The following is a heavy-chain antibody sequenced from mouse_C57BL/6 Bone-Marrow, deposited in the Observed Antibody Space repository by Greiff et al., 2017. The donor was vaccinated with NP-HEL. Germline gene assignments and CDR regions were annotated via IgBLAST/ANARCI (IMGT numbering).Heavy chain of an antibody. V-gene: IGHV14-2*01. CDR1: GFNIKDYY. D-gene: IGHD2-4*01. J-gene: IGHJ2*01. CDR3: AQIYYDYVLYFDY. CDR2: IEPEDGET. Sequence: VQLQQSGAELVKPGASVKLSCTASGFNIKDYYMHWVKQRTEQGLEWIGRIEPEDGETKYAPKFPGKATITADTSANTAYLQLSSLTSEDTAVYYCAQIYYDYVLYFDYWGQGTTLTVSS.